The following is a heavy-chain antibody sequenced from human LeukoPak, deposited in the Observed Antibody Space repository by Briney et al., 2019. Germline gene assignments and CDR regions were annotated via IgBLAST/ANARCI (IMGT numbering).Heavy chain of an antibody. D-gene: IGHD3-22*01. CDR1: GFTLSDYY. V-gene: IGHV3-11*06. J-gene: IGHJ5*02. CDR2: ISSGSRYT. CDR3: ARSNHYDTLFPDGS. Sequence: GGSLRLSCTASGFTLSDYYMSWIRQAPGKGLEWLSYISSGSRYTNYADSVRGRFTVSRDNAKKSLYLQMNSLRAEDTAVYYCARSNHYDTLFPDGSWGQGTLVTVSS.